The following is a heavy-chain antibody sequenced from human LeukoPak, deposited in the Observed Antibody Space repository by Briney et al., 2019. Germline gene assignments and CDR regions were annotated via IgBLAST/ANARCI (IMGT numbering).Heavy chain of an antibody. CDR2: IKQDGSEK. Sequence: GGSLRLSCVASGFTISGHAMSWVRQAPGRGLEWVANIKQDGSEKYYVESVKGRFTISRDNAKNSLYLQMNSLRVEDTAVYYCARGGYRYEDWGQGTLVTVSS. CDR3: ARGGYRYED. CDR1: GFTISGHA. V-gene: IGHV3-7*01. J-gene: IGHJ4*02. D-gene: IGHD5-18*01.